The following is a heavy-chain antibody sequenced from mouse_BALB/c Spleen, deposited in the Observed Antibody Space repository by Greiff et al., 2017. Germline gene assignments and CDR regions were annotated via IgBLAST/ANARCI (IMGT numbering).Heavy chain of an antibody. CDR1: GFTFSHYW. CDR3: TRSTVGDFDY. D-gene: IGHD1-1*01. V-gene: IGHV6-6*02. CDR2: IRLKSNNYET. Sequence: DVMLVESGGGLVQPGGSMKLSCVASGFTFSHYWMNWVRQSPEKGLEWVAEIRLKSNNYETHYAESVKGRFTISRDDSKSSVYLQMNNLRAEDTGINYCTRSTVGDFDYWGQGTTLTVSS. J-gene: IGHJ2*01.